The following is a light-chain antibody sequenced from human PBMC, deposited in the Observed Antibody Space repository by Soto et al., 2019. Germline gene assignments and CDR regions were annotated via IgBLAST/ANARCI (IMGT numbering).Light chain of an antibody. CDR1: SSDVGVYNY. V-gene: IGLV2-11*01. CDR2: DVI. Sequence: QSALTQPRSVSGSPGQSVTISCTGTSSDVGVYNYVSWYQQHPGKAPQLVIYDVIKRTSGVPYRFSGTKSGNTASLTISGLQAEDEADYYGCYYAGASLVIFGAGTK. CDR3: CYYAGASLVI. J-gene: IGLJ2*01.